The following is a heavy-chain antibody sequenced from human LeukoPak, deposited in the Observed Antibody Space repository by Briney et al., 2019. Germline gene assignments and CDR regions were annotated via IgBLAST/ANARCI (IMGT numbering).Heavy chain of an antibody. Sequence: PGGSLRLSCAASGFSFSTYALSWVRQASGKGLERVSVITTVGTTSYADSVKGRFTVSRDNSKNTLYLQMNSLRAEDTAVYYCAKVGGPTITHFDFWGQGTLVTVSS. J-gene: IGHJ4*02. V-gene: IGHV3-23*01. CDR1: GFSFSTYA. D-gene: IGHD4-11*01. CDR2: ITTVGTT. CDR3: AKVGGPTITHFDF.